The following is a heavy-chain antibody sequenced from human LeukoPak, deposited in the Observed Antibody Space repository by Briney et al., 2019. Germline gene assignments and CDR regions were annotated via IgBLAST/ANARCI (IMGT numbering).Heavy chain of an antibody. CDR1: GGSFSGYY. J-gene: IGHJ4*02. V-gene: IGHV4-59*01. Sequence: SETLSLTCAVYGGSFSGYYWSWIRQPPGKGLEWIGYIYYSGSTNYNPSLKSRVTISVDTSKNQFSLKLSSVTAADTAVYYCARGTTDNYDFWSGPDYWGQGTLVTVSS. D-gene: IGHD3-3*01. CDR2: IYYSGST. CDR3: ARGTTDNYDFWSGPDY.